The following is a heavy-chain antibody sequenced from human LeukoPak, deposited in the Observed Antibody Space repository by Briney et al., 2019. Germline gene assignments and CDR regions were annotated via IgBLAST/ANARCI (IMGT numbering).Heavy chain of an antibody. CDR3: ARRPTFTVFGIFPAPFDS. V-gene: IGHV4-34*01. CDR1: GGSFSGYY. CDR2: INHSGST. D-gene: IGHD3-3*01. Sequence: SETLSLTCAVYGGSFSGYYWSWIRQPPGKGLEWIGEINHSGSTNYNPSLKSRVTISVDTSKNQFSLKLSSVTAADTAVYYCARRPTFTVFGIFPAPFDSWGQGTLVTVSS. J-gene: IGHJ4*02.